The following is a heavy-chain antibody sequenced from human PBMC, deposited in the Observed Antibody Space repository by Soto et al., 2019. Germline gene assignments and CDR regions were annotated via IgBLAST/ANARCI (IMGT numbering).Heavy chain of an antibody. J-gene: IGHJ2*01. Sequence: GGSLRLSCAASGFTFSSYSMNWVRQAPGKGLEWVSYISSSSSTRYYADSVKGRFTISRGNAKNSLYLQMNSLRAEDTAVYYCARAEYSSSWYWYFDLWGRGTLVTVSS. CDR1: GFTFSSYS. D-gene: IGHD6-13*01. CDR3: ARAEYSSSWYWYFDL. V-gene: IGHV3-48*04. CDR2: ISSSSSTR.